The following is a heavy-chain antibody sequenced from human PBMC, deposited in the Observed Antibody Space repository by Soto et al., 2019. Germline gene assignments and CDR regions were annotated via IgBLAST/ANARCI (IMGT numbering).Heavy chain of an antibody. CDR2: INPNSGGT. V-gene: IGHV1-2*02. Sequence: WASVKVSCKASGYTFTGCYMHCVRQAPGQGLEWMGWINPNSGGTNYAQKFQGRVTMTRDTSISTAYMELSRLRSDDTAVYYCAGTLSPNYYYYYGMDVWGQGTTVTVSS. J-gene: IGHJ6*02. CDR3: AGTLSPNYYYYYGMDV. CDR1: GYTFTGCY.